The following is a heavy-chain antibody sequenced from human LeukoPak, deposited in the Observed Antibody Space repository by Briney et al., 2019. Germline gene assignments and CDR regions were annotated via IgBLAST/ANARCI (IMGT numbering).Heavy chain of an antibody. CDR3: AKDIQLST. J-gene: IGHJ3*01. Sequence: VGSLRLSCAASGFTFSDSAMTGVRQVPGKGLEWVSLISSSGGNTYYADSVKGRFTISIDNSKNTLSLQMNSLRVEDTAIYYCAKDIQLSTWGLGTMVTVSS. CDR1: GFTFSDSA. D-gene: IGHD3-16*02. V-gene: IGHV3-23*01. CDR2: ISSSGGNT.